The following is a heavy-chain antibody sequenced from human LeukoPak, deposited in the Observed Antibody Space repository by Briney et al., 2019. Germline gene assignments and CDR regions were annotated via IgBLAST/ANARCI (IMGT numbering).Heavy chain of an antibody. CDR2: IIPIFGTA. CDR3: ARGVRMYSSSTHFDY. V-gene: IGHV1-69*13. CDR1: GGTFSSYA. Sequence: SVKVSCKASGGTFSSYAISWVRQAPGQGLEWMGGIIPIFGTANYAQKFQGRVTITADESTSPAYMELSSLRSEDTAVYYCARGVRMYSSSTHFDYWGQGTLFTVSS. J-gene: IGHJ4*02. D-gene: IGHD6-6*01.